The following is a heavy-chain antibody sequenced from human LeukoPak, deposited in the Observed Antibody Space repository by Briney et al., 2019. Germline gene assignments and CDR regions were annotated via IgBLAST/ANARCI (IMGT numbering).Heavy chain of an antibody. D-gene: IGHD3-22*01. Sequence: GGSLRLSCAASGFTFSDYYMSWIRQAPGKGLEWVSYISSSGSTIYYADSVKGRFTISRDNAKNSLYLQMNSWRAEDTAVYYCARDYYDSSGYYYFDYWGQGTLVTVSS. J-gene: IGHJ4*02. CDR1: GFTFSDYY. V-gene: IGHV3-11*04. CDR3: ARDYYDSSGYYYFDY. CDR2: ISSSGSTI.